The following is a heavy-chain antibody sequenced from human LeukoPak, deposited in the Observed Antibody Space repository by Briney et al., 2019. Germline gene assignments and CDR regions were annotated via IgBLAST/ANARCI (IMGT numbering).Heavy chain of an antibody. CDR1: GGSISSYY. CDR2: IYYSGST. J-gene: IGHJ4*02. D-gene: IGHD4-17*01. V-gene: IGHV4-59*01. Sequence: SETLSLTCTVSGGSISSYYWSWIRQPPGKGLEWIGYIYYSGSTNYNPSLKSRVTISVDTSKNQFSLKLSSVTAADTAVYYCSRYRYGDSFDYWGQGTLVTVSS. CDR3: SRYRYGDSFDY.